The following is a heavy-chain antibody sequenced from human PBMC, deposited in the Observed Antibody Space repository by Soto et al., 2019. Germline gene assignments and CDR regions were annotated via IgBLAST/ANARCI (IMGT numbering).Heavy chain of an antibody. CDR2: ISAYNGNT. D-gene: IGHD3-22*01. CDR3: ARDSGYRDSSEGPFDY. J-gene: IGHJ4*02. V-gene: IGHV1-18*01. CDR1: GYTFTSYG. Sequence: ASVKVSCKASGYTFTSYGISWVRQAPGQGLEWMGWISAYNGNTNYAQKLQGRVTMTTDTSTSTAYMELRSLRSDDTAVCYCARDSGYRDSSEGPFDYWGQGTLVTVSS.